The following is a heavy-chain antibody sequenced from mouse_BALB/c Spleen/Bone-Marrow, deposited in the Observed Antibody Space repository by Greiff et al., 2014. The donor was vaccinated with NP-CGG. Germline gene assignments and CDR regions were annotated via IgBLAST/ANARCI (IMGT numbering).Heavy chain of an antibody. CDR1: GYSFTGYT. D-gene: IGHD1-1*01. CDR3: ARGDYYGSSSFAY. J-gene: IGHJ3*01. Sequence: DVKLVESGPELVKPGASMKISCKASGYSFTGYTMNWVKQSHGKNLEWIGLINPYNGGTSYNQKFKGKATLTVDESSSTAYMELLSLTSEDSAVYYCARGDYYGSSSFAYWGQGTLVTVSA. V-gene: IGHV1-18*01. CDR2: INPYNGGT.